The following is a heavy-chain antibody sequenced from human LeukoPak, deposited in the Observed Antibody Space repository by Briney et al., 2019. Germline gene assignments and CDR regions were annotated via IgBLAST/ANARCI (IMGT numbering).Heavy chain of an antibody. J-gene: IGHJ4*02. CDR3: ARERPTVASTSNFDY. V-gene: IGHV4-61*08. CDR2: IYYSGST. Sequence: SETLSLTCTVSGGSISSGDYYWSWIRQPPGKGLEWIGYIYYSGSTNYNPSLKSRVTISVDTSKNQFSLKLSSVTAADTAVYYCARERPTVASTSNFDYWGQGTLVTVSS. CDR1: GGSISSGDYY. D-gene: IGHD6-19*01.